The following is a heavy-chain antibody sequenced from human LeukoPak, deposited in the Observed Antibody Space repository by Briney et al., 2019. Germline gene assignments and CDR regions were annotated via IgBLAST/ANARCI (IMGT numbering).Heavy chain of an antibody. J-gene: IGHJ4*02. CDR1: GYTFTSYY. CDR3: ATDLPGYYYDSSGYSN. CDR2: INPSGGST. Sequence: ASVKVSCKASGYTFTSYYMHWVRQAPGQGLEWMGIINPSGGSTNYAQKFQGRVTITADKSTSTAYMELSSLRSEDTAVYYCATDLPGYYYDSSGYSNWGQGTLVTVSS. D-gene: IGHD3-22*01. V-gene: IGHV1-46*01.